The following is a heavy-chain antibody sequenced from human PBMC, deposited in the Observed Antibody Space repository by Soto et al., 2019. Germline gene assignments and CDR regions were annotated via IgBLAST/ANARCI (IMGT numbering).Heavy chain of an antibody. V-gene: IGHV3-48*02. Sequence: EVQLVESGGGLVQPGGSLRLSCTASGFTFRNFGMNWVRQAPGKGLEWVSYIGAGSDTILYADSVKGRFTISRDDARNSLFLQINSLRDEDTAVYYCARGEEVGYWGQGTLVTVSA. CDR1: GFTFRNFG. J-gene: IGHJ4*02. CDR2: IGAGSDTI. D-gene: IGHD2-21*01. CDR3: ARGEEVGY.